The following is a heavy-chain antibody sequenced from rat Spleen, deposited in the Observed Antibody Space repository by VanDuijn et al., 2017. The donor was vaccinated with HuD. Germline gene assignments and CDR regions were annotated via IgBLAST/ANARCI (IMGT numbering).Heavy chain of an antibody. Sequence: EVQLVESDGGLVQPGRSLKLSCAASGFTFSNYGMAWVRQAPKKGLEWVASISTGGDNTYYRDSVKGRFTISRDNAKNTLYLQMDSLRSEDTATYYCTRGGNYDFDYWGQGVMVTVSS. D-gene: IGHD1-10*01. CDR2: ISTGGDNT. CDR3: TRGGNYDFDY. CDR1: GFTFSNYG. V-gene: IGHV5S13*01. J-gene: IGHJ2*01.